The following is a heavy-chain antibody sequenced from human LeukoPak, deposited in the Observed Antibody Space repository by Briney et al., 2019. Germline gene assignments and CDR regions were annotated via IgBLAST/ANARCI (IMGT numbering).Heavy chain of an antibody. J-gene: IGHJ4*02. CDR2: INHSGST. CDR3: ARGQATASDY. Sequence: SETLSLTCAVYGGSFSGYYWSWIRQPPGKGLEWIGEINHSGSTNYNPSLKSRVTISVDTSKNQFSLKLSSVTAADTAVYYCARGQATASDYWGQGTLVTVSS. CDR1: GGSFSGYY. V-gene: IGHV4-34*01. D-gene: IGHD5-24*01.